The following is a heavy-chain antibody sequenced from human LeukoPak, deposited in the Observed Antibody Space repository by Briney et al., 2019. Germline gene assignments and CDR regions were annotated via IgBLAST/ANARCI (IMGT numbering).Heavy chain of an antibody. D-gene: IGHD3-22*01. Sequence: SETLSLTCVVYGGSFSGYYWSWIRQPPGKGLEWIGEINHSGSTNYNPSLKSRVTISVDTSKNQFSLKLSSVTAADTAVYYCARANYYDSSGYPWYYYYYMDVWGKGTTVTISS. CDR2: INHSGST. CDR1: GGSFSGYY. CDR3: ARANYYDSSGYPWYYYYYMDV. J-gene: IGHJ6*03. V-gene: IGHV4-34*01.